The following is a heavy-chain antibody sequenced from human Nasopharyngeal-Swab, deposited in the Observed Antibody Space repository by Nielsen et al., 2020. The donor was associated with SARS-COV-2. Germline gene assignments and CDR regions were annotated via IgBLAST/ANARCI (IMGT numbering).Heavy chain of an antibody. CDR2: ISSSGSTI. Sequence: GESLKISCAASGFTFSDYYMSWIRQAPEKGLEWVSYISSSGSTIYYADSVKGRFTISRDNAKNSLYLQMNSLRAEDTAVYYCARDMASYTAMVTGYWGQGTLVTVSS. V-gene: IGHV3-11*04. CDR3: ARDMASYTAMVTGY. CDR1: GFTFSDYY. J-gene: IGHJ4*02. D-gene: IGHD5-18*01.